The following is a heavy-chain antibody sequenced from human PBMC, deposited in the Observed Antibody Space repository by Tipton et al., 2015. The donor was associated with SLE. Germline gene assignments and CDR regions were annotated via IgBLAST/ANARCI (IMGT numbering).Heavy chain of an antibody. J-gene: IGHJ2*01. V-gene: IGHV4-38-2*02. CDR2: IYHSGST. Sequence: TLSLTCTVSGYSISSGFYWGWIRQPPGKGLEWIGNIYHSGSTNYNPSLKSRVTISVDTSKNQFSLKLSSVTAADTAVYYCARDWAIYGGNSLYFDLWGRGTLVTVSS. D-gene: IGHD4-23*01. CDR3: ARDWAIYGGNSLYFDL. CDR1: GYSISSGFY.